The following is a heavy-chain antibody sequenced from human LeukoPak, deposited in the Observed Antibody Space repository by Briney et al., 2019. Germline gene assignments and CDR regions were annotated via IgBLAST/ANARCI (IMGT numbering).Heavy chain of an antibody. CDR3: GRRKFSSPWSDP. CDR1: GDTFATSW. V-gene: IGHV5-51*01. D-gene: IGHD2-2*01. J-gene: IGHJ5*02. CDR2: IYPGDSRT. Sequence: GESLKISCKGSGDTFATSWIGWVRQLPGKGLEWMGVIYPGDSRTRHNPSFQGQVTISADRSINTAYLQWNSLKASDTAMYYCGRRKFSSPWSDPWGQGTLVTVSS.